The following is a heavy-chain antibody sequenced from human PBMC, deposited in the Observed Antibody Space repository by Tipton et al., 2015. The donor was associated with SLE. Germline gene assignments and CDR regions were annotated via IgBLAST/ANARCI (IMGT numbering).Heavy chain of an antibody. D-gene: IGHD1-26*01. CDR2: ISAYNGNA. CDR1: GYTFTDYD. Sequence: HVQQVQSGAEVKKPRASVKVSCKASGYTFTDYDISWVRKGPGQGLEWMGWISAYNGNANYVQTLQGRVTMTTDTYTTTAYMELRSLRSDDTAIFYCGRDGKGYAFDIWGQGTMVTVSS. J-gene: IGHJ3*02. CDR3: GRDGKGYAFDI. V-gene: IGHV1-18*04.